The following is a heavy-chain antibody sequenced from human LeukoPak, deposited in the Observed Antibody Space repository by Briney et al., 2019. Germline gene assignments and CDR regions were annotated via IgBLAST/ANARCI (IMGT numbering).Heavy chain of an antibody. CDR1: GFTFDDYA. D-gene: IGHD3-3*01. CDR2: ISWNSGSI. Sequence: GGSLRLSCAASGFTFDDYAMHWVRQAPGKGLEWVSGISWNSGSIGYADSVKGRFTISRDNAKNSLYLQMNSLRAEDTALYYCAKDRQYDFWSGYADYWGQGTLVTVSS. V-gene: IGHV3-9*01. J-gene: IGHJ4*02. CDR3: AKDRQYDFWSGYADY.